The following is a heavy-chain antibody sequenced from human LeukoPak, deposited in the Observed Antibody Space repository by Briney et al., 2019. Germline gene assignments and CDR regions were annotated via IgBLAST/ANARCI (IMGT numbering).Heavy chain of an antibody. CDR1: GFTFTNAW. V-gene: IGHV3-23*01. D-gene: IGHD2-15*01. CDR2: ISNTGDNT. Sequence: PGGSLRLSCAASGFTFTNAWMNWVRQTPGKGLEWVSTISNTGDNTHYADSVQGRFTISRDNSKNTLFLQMNSLRADDTAIYYCAKDCCDYSPLDHWGQGTQVTVSS. J-gene: IGHJ4*02. CDR3: AKDCCDYSPLDH.